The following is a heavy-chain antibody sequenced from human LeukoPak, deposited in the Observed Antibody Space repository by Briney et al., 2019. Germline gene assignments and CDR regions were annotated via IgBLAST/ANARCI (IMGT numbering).Heavy chain of an antibody. D-gene: IGHD1-26*01. CDR1: GGSISSSSYY. V-gene: IGHV4-39*02. J-gene: IGHJ4*02. CDR2: IYYSGST. Sequence: SETLSLTCTVSGGSISSSSYYWGWIRQPPGKGLEWIGSIYYSGSTYYNPSLKSRITISVDTSQNHFSLKLRSVTAADTAMYYCARDELYSEKDHPGDSWSQGTLVTVSS. CDR3: ARDELYSEKDHPGDS.